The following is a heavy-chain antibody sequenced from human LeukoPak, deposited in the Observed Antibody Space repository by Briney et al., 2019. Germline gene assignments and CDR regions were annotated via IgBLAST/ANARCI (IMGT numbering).Heavy chain of an antibody. Sequence: GGSLRLSCAASGFTVSSNYMSWVRQAPGKGLEWVSIIYSGGSTFYADSVKGRFTISRDNAKNSLYLQMNSLRAEDTAVYYCARGSSTFDYWGQGTLVTVSS. CDR2: IYSGGST. CDR3: ARGSSTFDY. D-gene: IGHD5/OR15-5a*01. J-gene: IGHJ4*02. V-gene: IGHV3-53*01. CDR1: GFTVSSNY.